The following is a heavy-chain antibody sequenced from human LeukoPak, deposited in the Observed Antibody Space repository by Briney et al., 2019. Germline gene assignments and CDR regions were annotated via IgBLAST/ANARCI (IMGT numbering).Heavy chain of an antibody. CDR1: GFTFSSYG. CDR2: ISYDGSNK. J-gene: IGHJ4*02. V-gene: IGHV3-30*18. D-gene: IGHD6-19*01. CDR3: AKGGESPNSSGWYYFDY. Sequence: PGGSLRLSCAASGFTFSSYGMHWVRKAPGKGLEWVAVISYDGSNKYYADSVKGRFTISRDNSKNTLYLQMNSLRAEDTAVYYCAKGGESPNSSGWYYFDYWGQGTLVTVSS.